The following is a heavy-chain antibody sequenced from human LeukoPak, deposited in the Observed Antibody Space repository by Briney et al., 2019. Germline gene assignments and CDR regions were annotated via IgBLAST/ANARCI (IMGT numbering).Heavy chain of an antibody. CDR2: ISSSSSYI. CDR1: GFIFSDYW. CDR3: ARARYSSSRNSALIYFDY. D-gene: IGHD6-6*01. J-gene: IGHJ4*02. Sequence: GGSLRLSCGVSGFIFSDYWMHWVRQAPGKGLEWVSSISSSSSYIYYADSVRGRFTISRDNAKNSLYLQMNSLRAEDTAVYYCARARYSSSRNSALIYFDYWGQGTLVTVSS. V-gene: IGHV3-21*01.